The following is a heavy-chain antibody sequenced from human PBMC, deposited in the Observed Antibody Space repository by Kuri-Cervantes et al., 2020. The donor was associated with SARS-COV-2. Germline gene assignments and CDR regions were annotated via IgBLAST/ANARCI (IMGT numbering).Heavy chain of an antibody. Sequence: ASVKVSCKASGYTFTGYYMHWVRQAPGRGLEWMGWINPNSGGTNYAQKFQGRVTMTRDTSISTAYMELSRLRSDDTAVYYCARCYYGDYFDAFDIWGQGTMVTVSS. CDR1: GYTFTGYY. CDR3: ARCYYGDYFDAFDI. J-gene: IGHJ3*02. D-gene: IGHD4-17*01. CDR2: INPNSGGT. V-gene: IGHV1-2*02.